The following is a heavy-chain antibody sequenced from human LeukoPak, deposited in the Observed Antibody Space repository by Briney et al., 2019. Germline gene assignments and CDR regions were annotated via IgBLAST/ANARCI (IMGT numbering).Heavy chain of an antibody. V-gene: IGHV4-59*01. D-gene: IGHD2-21*02. CDR2: IYYSGST. J-gene: IGHJ4*02. CDR3: ARRAYCGDDCFPLDY. Sequence: SETLSLTCTVSGGSISSYYWSWIRQPPGKGLEWIGYIYYSGSTNYNPSLKSRVATSVDTSKNQFSLKLISVTAADTAVYYCARRAYCGDDCFPLDYWGQGTLVTVSS. CDR1: GGSISSYY.